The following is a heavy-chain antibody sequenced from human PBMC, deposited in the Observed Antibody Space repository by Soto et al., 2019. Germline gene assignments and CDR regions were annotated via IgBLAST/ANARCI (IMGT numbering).Heavy chain of an antibody. CDR2: MNPNSGNT. D-gene: IGHD3-3*01. CDR1: GYTFTSYD. J-gene: IGHJ6*03. V-gene: IGHV1-8*01. Sequence: ASVKVSCKASGYTFTSYDINWVRQATGQGLEWMGWMNPNSGNTGYAQKFQGRVTMTRNTSISTAYMELSSLRSEDTAVYYCARGLTETYYDFWSGHRAPCYYYMDVWGKGTTVTVSS. CDR3: ARGLTETYYDFWSGHRAPCYYYMDV.